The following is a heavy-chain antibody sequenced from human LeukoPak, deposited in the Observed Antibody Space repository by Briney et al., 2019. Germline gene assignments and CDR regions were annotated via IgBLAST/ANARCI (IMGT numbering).Heavy chain of an antibody. CDR3: AKYPRLRLPFFDY. CDR1: GFSFSSYA. V-gene: IGHV3-23*01. CDR2: ISGSGGST. J-gene: IGHJ4*02. D-gene: IGHD4-17*01. Sequence: PGGSLRLSCAASGFSFSSYAMSWVRQAPGKGLEWVSAISGSGGSTYYADSVKGRFTISRDNTKNTLYLQMNSLRAEDTAAYYCAKYPRLRLPFFDYWGQGTLVTVSS.